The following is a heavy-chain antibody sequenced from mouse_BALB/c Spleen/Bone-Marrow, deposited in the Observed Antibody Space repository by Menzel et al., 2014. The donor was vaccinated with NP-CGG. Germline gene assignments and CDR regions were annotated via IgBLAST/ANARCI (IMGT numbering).Heavy chain of an antibody. V-gene: IGHV7-3*02. CDR2: IRNKANGYTT. CDR1: GFTFTDYY. Sequence: EVQRVESGGGSVQPGGSLRLSCATSGFTFTDYYMSWVRQPPGKALEWLGFIRNKANGYTTEYSASVKGRFTISRDNSQRILYLQMNTLRAEDSATYYCARDENVGIYWYFDVWGAGTTAIVSS. CDR3: ARDENVGIYWYFDV. J-gene: IGHJ1*01.